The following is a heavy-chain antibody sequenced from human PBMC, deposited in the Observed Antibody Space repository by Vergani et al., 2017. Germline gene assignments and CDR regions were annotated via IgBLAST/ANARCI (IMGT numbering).Heavy chain of an antibody. Sequence: EVQLVESGGGLVKPGGSLRLSCAASGFTFSSYSMNWVRQAPGKGLEGVSSISSSSSYIYYADSGKGRFTISRDNAKNSLYLQMNSLRAEDTAVYYCARGSVAAAYYYYGMDVWGQGTTVTVSS. CDR1: GFTFSSYS. CDR2: ISSSSSYI. D-gene: IGHD6-19*01. J-gene: IGHJ6*02. V-gene: IGHV3-21*01. CDR3: ARGSVAAAYYYYGMDV.